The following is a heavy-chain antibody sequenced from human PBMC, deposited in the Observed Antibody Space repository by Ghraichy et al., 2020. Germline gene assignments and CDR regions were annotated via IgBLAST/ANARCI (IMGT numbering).Heavy chain of an antibody. CDR2: ISSSSSYT. Sequence: GGSLRLSCAASGFTFSDYYMSWIRQAPGKGLEWVSYISSSSSYTNYADSVKGRFTISRDNAKNSLYLQMNSLRAEDTAVYYCARGYCSSTSCSNYLDYWGQGTLVTVSS. J-gene: IGHJ4*02. V-gene: IGHV3-11*06. CDR3: ARGYCSSTSCSNYLDY. D-gene: IGHD2-2*01. CDR1: GFTFSDYY.